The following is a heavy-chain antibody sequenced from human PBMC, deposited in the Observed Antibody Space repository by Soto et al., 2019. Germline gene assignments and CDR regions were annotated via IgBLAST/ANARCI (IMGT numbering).Heavy chain of an antibody. CDR1: GFSLRTNGVG. CDR3: AHKGGGDRILDY. D-gene: IGHD3-16*01. CDR2: IYWDGYK. Sequence: QITLKESGPTLVKPTQTLTLTCAFSGFSLRTNGVGVGWIRQPPGKALEWLALIYWDGYKHYSPSLKSRLTITETTSKNQVVLTMTNMDPVDTATYYCAHKGGGDRILDYWGQGTLVTVSS. V-gene: IGHV2-5*02. J-gene: IGHJ4*02.